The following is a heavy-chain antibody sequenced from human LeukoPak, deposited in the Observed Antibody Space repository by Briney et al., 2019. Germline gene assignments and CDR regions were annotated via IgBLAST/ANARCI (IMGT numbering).Heavy chain of an antibody. CDR2: INHSGST. V-gene: IGHV4-34*01. Sequence: PSETLSLTCAVYGGSCSGYYWSWIRQPPGKGLEWIGEINHSGSTNYNPSLKSRVTISVDTSKNQFSLKLSSVTAADTAVYYCASVVAVAGNDYFDYWGQGTLVTVSS. D-gene: IGHD6-19*01. J-gene: IGHJ4*02. CDR3: ASVVAVAGNDYFDY. CDR1: GGSCSGYY.